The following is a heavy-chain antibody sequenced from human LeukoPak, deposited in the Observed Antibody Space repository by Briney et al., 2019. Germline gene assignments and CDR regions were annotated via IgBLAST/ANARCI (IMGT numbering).Heavy chain of an antibody. CDR3: ARAPGSAYSSYYFDF. J-gene: IGHJ4*02. CDR1: GGSIRNYY. V-gene: IGHV4-59*01. D-gene: IGHD3-22*01. CDR2: IYYSGST. Sequence: SETLSLTCTVSGGSIRNYYWGWIRQPPGKGLEWIGYIYYSGSTTHNPSLKSRVTISVDSSMNQFSLKLSSVTAADTAVYYCARAPGSAYSSYYFDFWGQGTLVTVSS.